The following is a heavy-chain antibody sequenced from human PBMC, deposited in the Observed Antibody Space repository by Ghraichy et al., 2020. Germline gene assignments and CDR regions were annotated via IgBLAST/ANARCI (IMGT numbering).Heavy chain of an antibody. Sequence: GESLNISCKGSGYSFTSNWIAWVRQMPGKGLEWMGIIYPGDSDTRYSPSFQGQVTILVEKSISTSYLQWSSLTASDTAVYYCARLGYCGGYSCLSTYHYYYGMDVWGQGTTVTVSS. CDR1: GYSFTSNW. V-gene: IGHV5-51*01. D-gene: IGHD2-15*01. CDR3: ARLGYCGGYSCLSTYHYYYGMDV. CDR2: IYPGDSDT. J-gene: IGHJ6*02.